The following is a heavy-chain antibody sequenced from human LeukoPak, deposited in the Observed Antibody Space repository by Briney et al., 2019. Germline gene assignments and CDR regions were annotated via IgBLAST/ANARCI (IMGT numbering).Heavy chain of an antibody. J-gene: IGHJ6*03. CDR3: ARGNYYDSSGYYSPFGYYYYYMDV. Sequence: ASVKVSCKASGGTFSSYAISWVRQAPGQGLEWMGGIIPIFGTANYAQKFQGRVTITADESTSTAYMELGSLRSEDTAVYYCARGNYYDSSGYYSPFGYYYYYMDVWGKGTTVTVSS. D-gene: IGHD3-22*01. V-gene: IGHV1-69*13. CDR2: IIPIFGTA. CDR1: GGTFSSYA.